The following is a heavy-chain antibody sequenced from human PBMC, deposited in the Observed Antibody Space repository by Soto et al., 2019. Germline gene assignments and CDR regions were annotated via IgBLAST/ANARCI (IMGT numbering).Heavy chain of an antibody. D-gene: IGHD2-2*01. CDR3: AKEYVVVPAPLDY. V-gene: IGHV3-30*18. J-gene: IGHJ4*02. CDR2: ISYDGSNK. Sequence: GGSLRLSCAASGFTFSSCGMHWVRQAPGKGLEWVAVISYDGSNKYYADSVKGRFTISRDNSKNTLYLQMNSLRAEDTAVYYCAKEYVVVPAPLDYWGQGTLVTVSS. CDR1: GFTFSSCG.